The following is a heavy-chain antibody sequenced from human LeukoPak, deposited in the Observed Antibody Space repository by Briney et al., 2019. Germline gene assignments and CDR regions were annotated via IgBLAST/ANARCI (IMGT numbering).Heavy chain of an antibody. D-gene: IGHD3-3*01. Sequence: SETLSLTCAVYGGSFSGYYWSWIRQPPGKGLEWIGEINHSGSTNYNPSLKSRVTISVDTSKNQFSLKLSSVTAADTAVYYCASLLDTLNYDFWSGYLDCWGQGTLVTVSS. J-gene: IGHJ4*02. CDR2: INHSGST. V-gene: IGHV4-34*01. CDR1: GGSFSGYY. CDR3: ASLLDTLNYDFWSGYLDC.